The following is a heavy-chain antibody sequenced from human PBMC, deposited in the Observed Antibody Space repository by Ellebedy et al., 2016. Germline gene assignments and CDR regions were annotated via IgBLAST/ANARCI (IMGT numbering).Heavy chain of an antibody. V-gene: IGHV3-30*19. CDR2: IWYDGSNK. D-gene: IGHD6-13*01. Sequence: GESLKISCAASGFTFSSYGMHWVRQAPGKGLEWVAVIWYDGSNKYYADSVKGRFTISRDNSKNTLYVQMNSLRAEDTAVYYCARDGPTSIAAADYYYGMDVWGQGTTVTVSS. CDR3: ARDGPTSIAAADYYYGMDV. J-gene: IGHJ6*02. CDR1: GFTFSSYG.